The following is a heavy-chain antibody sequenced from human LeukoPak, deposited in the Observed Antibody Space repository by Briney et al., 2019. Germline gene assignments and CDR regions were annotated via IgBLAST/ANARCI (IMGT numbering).Heavy chain of an antibody. V-gene: IGHV3-48*03. D-gene: IGHD3-10*01. CDR2: ISASGRTN. CDR3: ARDLWNYYYYYMDV. Sequence: GGSLRLSCDASEFIFSDYDMNWVRQAPGKGLEWVAHISASGRTNYYADAVKGRFTISRDNVDNSLVLQMDGLTVDDTAVYYCARDLWNYYYYYMDVWGKGTTVTVSS. CDR1: EFIFSDYD. J-gene: IGHJ6*03.